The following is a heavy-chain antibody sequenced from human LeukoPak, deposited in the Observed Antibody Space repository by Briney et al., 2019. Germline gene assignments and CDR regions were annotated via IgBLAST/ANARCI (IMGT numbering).Heavy chain of an antibody. V-gene: IGHV3-33*06. D-gene: IGHD4-11*01. CDR3: AKDAERGFDYSNSLDY. CDR1: GFTFSHYG. J-gene: IGHJ4*02. CDR2: IWSDASDK. Sequence: GGSLRLSCVAPGFTFSHYGMHWVRQAPGAGLEWVAVIWSDASDKYYASSVKGRFTISRDNSKNSLYLQMNSLRAEDTAVYYCAKDAERGFDYSNSLDYWGQGIRVTVSS.